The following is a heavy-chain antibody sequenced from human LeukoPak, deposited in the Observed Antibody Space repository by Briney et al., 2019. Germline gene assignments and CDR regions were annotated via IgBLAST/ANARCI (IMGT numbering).Heavy chain of an antibody. J-gene: IGHJ4*02. D-gene: IGHD6-19*01. CDR2: IVPIFGTA. V-gene: IGHV1-69*06. Sequence: SVKVSCKASGYTFTSYYMHWVRQAPGQGLEWMGGIVPIFGTANYAQKFQGRVTITADKSTSTAYMELSSLRSEDTAVYYCASPGGIAVADDSTRFDYWGQGTLVTVSS. CDR3: ASPGGIAVADDSTRFDY. CDR1: GYTFTSYY.